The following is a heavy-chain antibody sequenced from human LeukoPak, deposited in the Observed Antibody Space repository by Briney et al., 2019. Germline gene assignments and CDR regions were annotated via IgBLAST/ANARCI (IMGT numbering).Heavy chain of an antibody. V-gene: IGHV3-74*01. D-gene: IGHD1-26*01. CDR2: INSDGSST. J-gene: IGHJ4*02. CDR1: GFTFSSYW. CDR3: ARVAVGATVLFYYFDY. Sequence: PGGSLRLSCAASGFTFSSYWMHWVRQAPRKGLVWVSRINSDGSSTSYADSVKGRFTISRDNAKNTLYLQMNSLRAEDTAVYYCARVAVGATVLFYYFDYWGQGTLVTVSS.